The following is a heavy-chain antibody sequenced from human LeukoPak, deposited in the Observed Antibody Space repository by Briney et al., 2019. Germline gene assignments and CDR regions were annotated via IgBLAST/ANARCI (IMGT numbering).Heavy chain of an antibody. V-gene: IGHV3-48*03. CDR3: ARDGPDTAMVFYYMDV. CDR2: IGSSDSTT. J-gene: IGHJ6*03. CDR1: GFIFNIYE. D-gene: IGHD5-18*01. Sequence: GGSLRLSCVGSGFIFNIYEMNWVRQAPGKGLEWLSYIGSSDSTTHYADSVKGRFTISRDNAKNSLYLQMNSLRAEDTAVYYCARDGPDTAMVFYYMDVWGKGTTVTVSS.